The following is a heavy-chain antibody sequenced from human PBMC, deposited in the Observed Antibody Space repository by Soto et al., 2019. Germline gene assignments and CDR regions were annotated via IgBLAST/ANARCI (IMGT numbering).Heavy chain of an antibody. J-gene: IGHJ4*02. CDR1: GFTFSTYN. CDR2: ISSAGNLI. V-gene: IGHV3-48*01. D-gene: IGHD2-2*01. Sequence: QLVESGGGLVQPGGSLRLSCTASGFTFSTYNMNWVRQAPGKGLEWVSYISSAGNLIYYADSVKGRFTISRDNAKNSLYLQMNSLRAEDTALYYCARDGRDCSSTNCYDFWGQGALVTVSS. CDR3: ARDGRDCSSTNCYDF.